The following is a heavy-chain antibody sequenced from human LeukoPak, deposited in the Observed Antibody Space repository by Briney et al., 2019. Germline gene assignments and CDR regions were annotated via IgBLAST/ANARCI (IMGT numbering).Heavy chain of an antibody. Sequence: ASVKVSCKASGYTFTSYGISWVRQAPGQGLEWMGWISAYNGNTNYAQKLQGRVTMTTDTSTSTAYMELRSLRSDDTAVYYCARDRIVVVINDYPNAFDIWGQGTMVTVSS. D-gene: IGHD3-22*01. CDR3: ARDRIVVVINDYPNAFDI. CDR2: ISAYNGNT. V-gene: IGHV1-18*01. J-gene: IGHJ3*02. CDR1: GYTFTSYG.